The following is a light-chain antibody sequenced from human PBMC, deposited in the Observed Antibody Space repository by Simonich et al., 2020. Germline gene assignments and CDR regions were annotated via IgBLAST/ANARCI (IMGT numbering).Light chain of an antibody. Sequence: DIVMTQSPDSLAVSLGERATINCKSSQSVLYSANNKNYLAWYQQKPGQPPKPLIYWAPTRESGVPDRFSGSGSGTDFTLPISILQAEDVAVYYCQQYYSTPPTFGQGTKVEIK. CDR1: QSVLYSANNKNY. CDR2: WAP. V-gene: IGKV4-1*01. J-gene: IGKJ1*01. CDR3: QQYYSTPPT.